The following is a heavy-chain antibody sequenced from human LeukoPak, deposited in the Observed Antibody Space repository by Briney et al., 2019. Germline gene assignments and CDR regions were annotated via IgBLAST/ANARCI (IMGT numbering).Heavy chain of an antibody. D-gene: IGHD4-11*01. Sequence: GGSLRLSCAASGFTFSSYTMHWVRQAPGKGLEWVAVISYDGSNEYYADSVKGRFTISRDNSKNTLYLQMNSLRPEDTAVYYCAREPSTVTKTLFLRYWGQGTLVTVSS. J-gene: IGHJ4*02. CDR3: AREPSTVTKTLFLRY. CDR2: ISYDGSNE. CDR1: GFTFSSYT. V-gene: IGHV3-30*04.